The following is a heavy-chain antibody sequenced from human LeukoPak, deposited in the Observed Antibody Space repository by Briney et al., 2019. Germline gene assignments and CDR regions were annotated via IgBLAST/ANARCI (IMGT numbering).Heavy chain of an antibody. CDR3: TTAETYCGGDCYRSLDY. D-gene: IGHD2-21*02. CDR1: GFTFSNAW. J-gene: IGHJ4*02. V-gene: IGHV3-15*01. CDR2: IKSIPDGGTT. Sequence: GGSLRLSCAAPGFTFSNAWMSWVRQAPGKGLEWIGRIKSIPDGGTTDYSAPVKGRFTISRDDSKNTLYLQMNRLKTEDTAVYYCTTAETYCGGDCYRSLDYWGQGTLVTVSS.